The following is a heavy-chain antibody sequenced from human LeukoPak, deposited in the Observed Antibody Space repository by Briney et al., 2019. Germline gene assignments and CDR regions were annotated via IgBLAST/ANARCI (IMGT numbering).Heavy chain of an antibody. CDR2: IIPIFGTA. CDR3: ARDEYASSWYYFDY. CDR1: GGTFSSYA. Sequence: SVKVSCKASGGTFSSYAISWVRQAPGQGLEWMGGIIPIFGTANYAQKFQGRVTMTTDTSTSTAYMELRSLRSDDTAVYYCARDEYASSWYYFDYWGQGTLVTVSS. V-gene: IGHV1-69*05. J-gene: IGHJ4*02. D-gene: IGHD6-13*01.